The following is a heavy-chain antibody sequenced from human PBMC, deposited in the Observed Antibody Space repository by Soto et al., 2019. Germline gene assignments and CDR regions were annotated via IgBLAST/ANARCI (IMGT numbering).Heavy chain of an antibody. Sequence: PGESLKISCAASGFTFSNAWMNWVRQAPGRGLEWVGRIKSKTGGGTTDFAAPVKGRFTLSRDDSSNTVFLQMNSLKTEDTAIYYCTASSYDAFDIWGQGTMVTVSS. D-gene: IGHD6-6*01. CDR3: TASSYDAFDI. CDR2: IKSKTGGGTT. V-gene: IGHV3-15*07. CDR1: GFTFSNAW. J-gene: IGHJ3*02.